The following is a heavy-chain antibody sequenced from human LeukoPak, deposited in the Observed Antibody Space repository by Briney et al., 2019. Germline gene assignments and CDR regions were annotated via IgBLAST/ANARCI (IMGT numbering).Heavy chain of an antibody. CDR2: ISYDGSNK. J-gene: IGHJ4*02. Sequence: PGGSLRLSCAASGFTFSSYAMHWVRQAPGKGLEWVAVISYDGSNKYYADSVKGRFTISRDNSKNTLYLQMNSLRAEDTAVYYCARDRRIAAAGTFDYWGQGTLVTVSS. CDR3: ARDRRIAAAGTFDY. V-gene: IGHV3-30-3*01. D-gene: IGHD6-13*01. CDR1: GFTFSSYA.